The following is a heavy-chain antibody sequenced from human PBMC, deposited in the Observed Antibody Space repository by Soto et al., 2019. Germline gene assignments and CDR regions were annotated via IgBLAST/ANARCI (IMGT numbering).Heavy chain of an antibody. V-gene: IGHV3-33*01. Sequence: PGGSLRLSCAASGFTFSSYGVHWVRQAPGKGLDWVAVIWYDGSNKYYADSVKGRFTISRDNSKNTLYLQMNSLRAEDTAVYYYARGGGVYYFDYWGQGTLVTVSS. CDR1: GFTFSSYG. J-gene: IGHJ4*02. CDR3: ARGGGVYYFDY. D-gene: IGHD2-8*02. CDR2: IWYDGSNK.